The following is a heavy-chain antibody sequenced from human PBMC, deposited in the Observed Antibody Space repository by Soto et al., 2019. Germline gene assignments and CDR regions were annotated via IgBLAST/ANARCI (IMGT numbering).Heavy chain of an antibody. CDR2: FRSSASYI. V-gene: IGHV3-21*06. CDR3: ARKGYGDYGGMDV. CDR1: GFTFSSYS. D-gene: IGHD4-17*01. Sequence: GGSLRLSCAASGFTFSSYSMNWVRQAPGKGLEWVSSFRSSASYIYYADSVKGRFTSSRDNAKNSLYLQMNSLRAEDTAVYYCARKGYGDYGGMDVWGQGTTVTVSS. J-gene: IGHJ6*02.